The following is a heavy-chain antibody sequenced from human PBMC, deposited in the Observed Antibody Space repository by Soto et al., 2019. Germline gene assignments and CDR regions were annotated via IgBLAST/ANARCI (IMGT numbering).Heavy chain of an antibody. CDR2: ISYDGSNK. D-gene: IGHD1-20*01. V-gene: IGHV3-30*18. Sequence: GSLRLSCAASGFTFSSYGMHWVRQAPGKGLEWVAVISYDGSNKYYADSVKGRFTISRDNSKNTLYLQMNSLRAEDTAVYYCAKATERYPQGIDYWGQGTLVTVSS. J-gene: IGHJ4*02. CDR3: AKATERYPQGIDY. CDR1: GFTFSSYG.